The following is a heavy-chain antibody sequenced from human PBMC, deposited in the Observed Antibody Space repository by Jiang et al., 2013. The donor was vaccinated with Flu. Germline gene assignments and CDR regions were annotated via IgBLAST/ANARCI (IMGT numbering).Heavy chain of an antibody. V-gene: IGHV1-58*02. D-gene: IGHD3-3*01. CDR1: GFTFSSSA. Sequence: SGAEVKKPGTSVKVSCKASGFTFSSSAMQWVRQARGQRLEWIGWIVVGSGNTNYAQKFQERVAITRDMSTSTAYMELSSLRSEDTAVYYCAAAPYYDFWSGYSSYGMDVWGQGTTVTVSS. CDR2: IVVGSGNT. J-gene: IGHJ6*02. CDR3: AAAPYYDFWSGYSSYGMDV.